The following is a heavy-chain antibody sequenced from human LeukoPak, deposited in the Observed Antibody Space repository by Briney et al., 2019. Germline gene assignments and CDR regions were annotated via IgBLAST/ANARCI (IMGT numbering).Heavy chain of an antibody. D-gene: IGHD1-14*01. CDR1: GFTFSGYA. CDR2: ISSNGRST. Sequence: PGGSLRLSCAASGFTFSGYAMHWVRQAPGKGLEYVSGISSNGRSTHYSSSVKGRFTISRDNSTNTLYLQMGSLRPEDMALYYCARTQNPSIYYYYYMDVWGKGTTVTVSS. J-gene: IGHJ6*03. V-gene: IGHV3-64*01. CDR3: ARTQNPSIYYYYYMDV.